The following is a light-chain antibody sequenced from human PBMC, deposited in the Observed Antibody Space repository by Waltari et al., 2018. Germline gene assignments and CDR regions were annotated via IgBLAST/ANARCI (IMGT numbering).Light chain of an antibody. V-gene: IGLV2-14*01. J-gene: IGLJ2*01. CDR2: EVS. CDR1: SSDVGGYNY. Sequence: QSALTQPAYVSGSPGQSITISCTGTSSDVGGYNYVYWYQQHPGKAPKLMLYEVSNRPSGVSNRFSGSKSGNTASLTISGLQAEDEADYYCSSYTSSSTPVVFGGGTKLTVL. CDR3: SSYTSSSTPVV.